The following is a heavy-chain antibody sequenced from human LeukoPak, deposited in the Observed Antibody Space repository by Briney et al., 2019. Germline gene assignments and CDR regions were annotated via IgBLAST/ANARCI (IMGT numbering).Heavy chain of an antibody. CDR1: GGSFSGYY. Sequence: SETLSLTCAVYGGSFSGYYWSWIRQPPGKGLEWIGYIYYSGSTNYNPSLKSRVTISVDTSKNQFSLKLSSVTAADTAVYYCARAGGSSWPRTNAFDIWGQGTMVTVSS. V-gene: IGHV4-59*01. D-gene: IGHD6-13*01. CDR3: ARAGGSSWPRTNAFDI. J-gene: IGHJ3*02. CDR2: IYYSGST.